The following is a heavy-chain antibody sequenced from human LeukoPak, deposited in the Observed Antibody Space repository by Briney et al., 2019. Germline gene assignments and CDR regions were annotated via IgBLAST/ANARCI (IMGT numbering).Heavy chain of an antibody. CDR2: IWYDGSNK. CDR1: GFTFSSYG. D-gene: IGHD2-2*02. Sequence: PGGSLRLSCAASGFTFSSYGMHWVRQAPGKGLEWVAVIWYDGSNKYYADSVKGRFTISRDNSKNTLYLQMNSLRAEDTAVYYCAKGGLYCSSTSCYKGGAFDIWGQGTMVTVSS. J-gene: IGHJ3*02. V-gene: IGHV3-33*06. CDR3: AKGGLYCSSTSCYKGGAFDI.